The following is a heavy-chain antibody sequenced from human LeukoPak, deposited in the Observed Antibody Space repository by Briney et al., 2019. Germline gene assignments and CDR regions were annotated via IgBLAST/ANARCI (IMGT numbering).Heavy chain of an antibody. J-gene: IGHJ6*02. CDR3: ARGSEIVGAYFYYYGMDV. CDR2: VHNTGGT. V-gene: IGHV4-59*01. Sequence: SETLSLTCSISGGSMSRFYWTWIRQSPGKGLEWIGYVHNTGGTNYNPSLKSRVTIAVDTSKNQFSLKLSCVVAADTAVYYWARGSEIVGAYFYYYGMDVWGQGATVTVSS. CDR1: GGSMSRFY. D-gene: IGHD1-26*01.